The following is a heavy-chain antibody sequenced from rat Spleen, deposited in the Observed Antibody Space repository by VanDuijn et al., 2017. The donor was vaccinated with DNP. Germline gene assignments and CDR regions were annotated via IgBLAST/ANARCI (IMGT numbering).Heavy chain of an antibody. CDR3: ATHRTVRGYFDS. Sequence: EVQLVESGGGLVQPGRSLKLSCAASGFTFGNSYMAWVRQAPKRGLEWVATIIYDGSGTYYRDSVKGRFTNSRDNAKSTLYLQMDSLRSEDTATYYCATHRTVRGYFDSWGQGVMVTVSS. V-gene: IGHV5S10*01. J-gene: IGHJ2*01. CDR1: GFTFGNSY. CDR2: IIYDGSGT.